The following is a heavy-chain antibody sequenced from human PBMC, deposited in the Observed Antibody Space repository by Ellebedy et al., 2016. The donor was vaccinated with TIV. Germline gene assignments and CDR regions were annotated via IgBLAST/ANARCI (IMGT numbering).Heavy chain of an antibody. V-gene: IGHV3-30*04. CDR2: ISIDGSIE. CDR3: AKGVTQDSGDRFH. J-gene: IGHJ4*02. D-gene: IGHD4-17*01. CDR1: GFTFTRNA. Sequence: GESLKISCAASGFTFTRNAMHWVRQAPGKGLEWVALISIDGSIESYAPSVKGRLTISRDNSKNTLSLQMSSLTGEDTAIYFCAKGVTQDSGDRFHWGQGAQVTVSS.